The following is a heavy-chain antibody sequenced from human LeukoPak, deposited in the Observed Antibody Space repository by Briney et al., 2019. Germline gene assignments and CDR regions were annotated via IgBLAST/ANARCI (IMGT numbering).Heavy chain of an antibody. D-gene: IGHD6-19*01. V-gene: IGHV1-2*02. CDR2: INPNSGDT. Sequence: ASVKVSCKTSGYIFTDCYMHWVRQAPGQGLEWMGWINPNSGDTKYAQKFQGRVTMTRDTSTTTVHMELTRLRSDDTAVYYCARVVGNSGWYEYFQFWGQGTLVTVSS. CDR1: GYIFTDCY. J-gene: IGHJ1*01. CDR3: ARVVGNSGWYEYFQF.